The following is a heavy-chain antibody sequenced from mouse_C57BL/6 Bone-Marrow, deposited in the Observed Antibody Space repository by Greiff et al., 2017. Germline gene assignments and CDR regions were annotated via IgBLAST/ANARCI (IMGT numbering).Heavy chain of an antibody. CDR1: GYTFTSYW. Sequence: QVQLQQPGAELVKPGASVKLSCKASGYTFTSYWMHWVKQWPGQSLEWIGMIHPNSGSTNYNEKFKSKATLTVDKSSSTAYMQLSSLTSEDSAVYYCARSSSTVVATDWYFDVWGTGTTVTVSS. J-gene: IGHJ1*03. CDR3: ARSSSTVVATDWYFDV. V-gene: IGHV1-64*01. D-gene: IGHD1-1*01. CDR2: IHPNSGST.